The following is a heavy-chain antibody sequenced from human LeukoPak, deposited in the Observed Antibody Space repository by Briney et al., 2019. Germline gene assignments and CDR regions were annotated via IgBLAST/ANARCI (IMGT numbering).Heavy chain of an antibody. CDR2: INHSGST. Sequence: PSETLSLTCAVYGGSFSGYYWSWIRQPPGKGLEWVGEINHSGSTNYNPSLKSRVTIPVDTSKNQFSLKLSSVTAADTAVYYCARGPGAVVPAAIMRGYFDLWGRGPLVTVSS. CDR1: GGSFSGYY. D-gene: IGHD2-2*01. CDR3: ARGPGAVVPAAIMRGYFDL. J-gene: IGHJ2*01. V-gene: IGHV4-34*01.